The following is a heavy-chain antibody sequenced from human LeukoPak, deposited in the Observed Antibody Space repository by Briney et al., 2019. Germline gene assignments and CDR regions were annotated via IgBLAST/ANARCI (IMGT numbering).Heavy chain of an antibody. V-gene: IGHV3-48*03. CDR1: GFTFSSYE. J-gene: IGHJ4*02. Sequence: GGSLRLSCAASGFTFSSYEMNWVRQAPGKGLEWVSYISSSGSTVYYADSVKGRFTISRDNAKNSLYLQMNSLRAEDTAVYYCARLVFYYDSSGYYPTTPDYWGQGTLVTVSS. CDR3: ARLVFYYDSSGYYPTTPDY. CDR2: ISSSGSTV. D-gene: IGHD3-22*01.